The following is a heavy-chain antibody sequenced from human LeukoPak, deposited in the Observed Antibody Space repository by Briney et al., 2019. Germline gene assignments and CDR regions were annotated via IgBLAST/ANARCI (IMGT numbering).Heavy chain of an antibody. D-gene: IGHD3-3*01. Sequence: GESLKISCQGSGYSFTSYWIGWVRQMPGKGLEWMGIIYPGDSDTRYSPSFQGQVTISADKSISTAYLQWSSLKASDTAMYYCARRPPSSITIFGVVITEDDAFDIWGQGTMVTVSS. V-gene: IGHV5-51*01. CDR3: ARRPPSSITIFGVVITEDDAFDI. J-gene: IGHJ3*02. CDR2: IYPGDSDT. CDR1: GYSFTSYW.